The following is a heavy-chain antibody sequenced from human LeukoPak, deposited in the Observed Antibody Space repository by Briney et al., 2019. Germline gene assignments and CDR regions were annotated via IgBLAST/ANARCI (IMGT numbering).Heavy chain of an antibody. CDR2: ISYDGNNK. D-gene: IGHD3-3*01. CDR1: GFTFSNYA. Sequence: PGGSLRLSCAASGFTFSNYAMHWVRQAPAKGLEGGTVISYDGNNKYYADSVKGRFTISRDNSKNTLYLQMNSLRAEDTAVYYCAKHPDFWGGYYYAFDVWGQGTMVTVSS. CDR3: AKHPDFWGGYYYAFDV. V-gene: IGHV3-30-3*02. J-gene: IGHJ3*01.